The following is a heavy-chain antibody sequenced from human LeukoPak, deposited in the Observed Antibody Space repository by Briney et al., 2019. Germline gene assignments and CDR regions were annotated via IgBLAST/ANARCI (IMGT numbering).Heavy chain of an antibody. J-gene: IGHJ5*02. V-gene: IGHV3-7*03. Sequence: GGSLRLPCEASGFTFSSYWMSWVRQAPGKGLEWVANMKTDGSEKYYVDSVKGRFTISRDNAKNSLYLQMNSLRAEDTAVYYCARDYTGYFPWGQGTLVTVSS. D-gene: IGHD3-9*01. CDR2: MKTDGSEK. CDR3: ARDYTGYFP. CDR1: GFTFSSYW.